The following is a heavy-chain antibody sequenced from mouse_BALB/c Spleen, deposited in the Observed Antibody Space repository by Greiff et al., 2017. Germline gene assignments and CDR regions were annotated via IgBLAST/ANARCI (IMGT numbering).Heavy chain of an antibody. Sequence: EVKVEESGGGLVKPGGSLKLSCAASGFTFSSYTMSWVRQTPEKRLEWVATISSGGSYTYYPDSVKGRFTISRDNAKNTLYLQMSSLKSEDTAMYYCTRGGNYYWGQGTTLTVSS. CDR1: GFTFSSYT. J-gene: IGHJ2*01. CDR3: TRGGNYY. D-gene: IGHD2-1*01. V-gene: IGHV5-6-4*01. CDR2: ISSGGSYT.